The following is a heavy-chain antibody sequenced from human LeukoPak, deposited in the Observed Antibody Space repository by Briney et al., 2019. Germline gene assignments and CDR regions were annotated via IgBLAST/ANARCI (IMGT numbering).Heavy chain of an antibody. CDR2: IIPIFGTA. Sequence: ASVKVSCKASGGTFSSYAISWVRQAPGQGLEWMGGIIPIFGTANYAQKFQGRVTITADKSTSTAYMELSSLKTEDTAVYYCTTGHCSSTSCYTYDAFDIWGQGTMVTVSS. CDR1: GGTFSSYA. CDR3: TTGHCSSTSCYTYDAFDI. J-gene: IGHJ3*02. D-gene: IGHD2-2*02. V-gene: IGHV1-69*06.